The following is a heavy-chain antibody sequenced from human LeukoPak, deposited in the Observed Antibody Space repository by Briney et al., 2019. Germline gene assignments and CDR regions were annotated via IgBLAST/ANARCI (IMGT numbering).Heavy chain of an antibody. CDR3: AKGYYDSSGYIVEAVGY. J-gene: IGHJ4*02. V-gene: IGHV3-23*01. Sequence: GGSLRLSCAASGFTFSSYAMSWVRQAPGKELEWVSAISGSGGSTYYADSVKGRFTISRDNSKNTLYLQMNSLRAEDTAVYYCAKGYYDSSGYIVEAVGYWGQGTLVTVSS. CDR2: ISGSGGST. D-gene: IGHD3-22*01. CDR1: GFTFSSYA.